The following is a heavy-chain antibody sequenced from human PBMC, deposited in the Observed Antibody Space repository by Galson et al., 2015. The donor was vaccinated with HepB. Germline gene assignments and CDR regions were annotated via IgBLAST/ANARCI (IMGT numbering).Heavy chain of an antibody. V-gene: IGHV3-66*02. CDR3: AKDQGDGYVNYYYYYGMDV. D-gene: IGHD5-18*01. J-gene: IGHJ6*02. CDR2: IYVDGNT. CDR1: GFTVSGMY. Sequence: LRLSCAVSGFTVSGMYLSWVRQAPGKGLEWVSVIYVDGNTYYADSVKGRFTISRDNSKNTLFLQMNSLRAEDTAMYYCAKDQGDGYVNYYYYYGMDVWGQGTTVTVSS.